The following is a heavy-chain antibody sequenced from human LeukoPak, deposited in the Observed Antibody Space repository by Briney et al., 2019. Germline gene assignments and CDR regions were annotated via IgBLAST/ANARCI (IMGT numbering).Heavy chain of an antibody. CDR1: GGSISSYH. D-gene: IGHD3-22*01. CDR2: IYYSGST. CDR3: ASRYYYDSSGLLN. V-gene: IGHV4-59*08. J-gene: IGHJ4*02. Sequence: SETLSLTCTVSGGSISSYHWSWIRQPPGKGLEWIGYIYYSGSTNYNPSLKSRVTISVDTSKNQFSLKLSSVTAADTAVYYCASRYYYDSSGLLNWGQGTLVTVSS.